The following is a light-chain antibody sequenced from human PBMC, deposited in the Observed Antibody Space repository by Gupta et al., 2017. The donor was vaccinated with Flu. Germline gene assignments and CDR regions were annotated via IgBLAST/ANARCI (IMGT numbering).Light chain of an antibody. V-gene: IGKV1-39*01. J-gene: IGKJ3*01. CDR1: QRISSY. Sequence: DIQMTQSPSSLSASVGDRVTSTCRASQRISSYLNLYQYKPGKAPKLLIYGASSLNSGVTSRFSGSGFGTDFTLTISRLQPEDFATYYCQQSFITPFTFGHGTKVDFK. CDR2: GAS. CDR3: QQSFITPFT.